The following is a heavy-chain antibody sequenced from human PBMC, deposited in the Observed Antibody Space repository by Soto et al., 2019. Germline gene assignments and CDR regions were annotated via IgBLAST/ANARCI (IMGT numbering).Heavy chain of an antibody. CDR3: AGGFCSPPTCDTWFDP. J-gene: IGHJ5*02. D-gene: IGHD2-15*01. V-gene: IGHV5-10-1*01. CDR1: GYTFTTFW. Sequence: GESLKISCTGFGYTFTTFWISWVRQMPGKGLEWMGRIDPRDSYVNYSPSFQGHVTISLDKSISTAYLQWGSLKASDTAMYYCAGGFCSPPTCDTWFDPWGKGNLVTVS. CDR2: IDPRDSYV.